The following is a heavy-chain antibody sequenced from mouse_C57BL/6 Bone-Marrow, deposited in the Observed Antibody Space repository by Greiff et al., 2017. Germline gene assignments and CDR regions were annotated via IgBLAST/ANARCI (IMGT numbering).Heavy chain of an antibody. Sequence: EVHLQQSGPELVKPGASVKISCKASGYTFTDYYMNWVKQSHGKSLEWIGDINPNNGGTSYNQKFKGKATLTVDKSSSTAYMELRSLTSEDSAVYYGARRLLRYTWFAYWGPGTLVTVSA. CDR2: INPNNGGT. CDR3: ARRLLRYTWFAY. V-gene: IGHV1-26*01. CDR1: GYTFTDYY. D-gene: IGHD1-1*01. J-gene: IGHJ3*01.